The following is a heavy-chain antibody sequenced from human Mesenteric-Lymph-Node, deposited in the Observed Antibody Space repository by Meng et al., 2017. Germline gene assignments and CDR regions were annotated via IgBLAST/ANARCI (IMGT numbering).Heavy chain of an antibody. CDR1: GGSIHSGDYY. Sequence: QVQLPGSGPGLVKPSQTLSLTCNVPGGSIHSGDYYWSWIRQPPGKGLEWIGYIYYTGSTYYNPSLKSRVTISMDTSKNQFSLRLSSVTAADTAVYYCARNYYFDYWGQGTLVTVSS. CDR2: IYYTGST. J-gene: IGHJ4*02. CDR3: ARNYYFDY. V-gene: IGHV4-30-4*01.